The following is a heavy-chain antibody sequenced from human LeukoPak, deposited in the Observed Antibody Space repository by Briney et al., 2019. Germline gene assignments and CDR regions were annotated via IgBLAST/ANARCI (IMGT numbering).Heavy chain of an antibody. D-gene: IGHD3-22*01. CDR1: GFTFSSYW. Sequence: GGSLRLSCAASGFTFSSYWMHWVRQAPGKGLVWVSRINSDGSSTSYADSVKGRFTISRDNAKNTLYLQMNSLRAEDTAVYYCARGRKRYYDSSGPAYYYYYYMDVWGKGTTVTVSS. V-gene: IGHV3-74*01. CDR3: ARGRKRYYDSSGPAYYYYYYMDV. CDR2: INSDGSST. J-gene: IGHJ6*03.